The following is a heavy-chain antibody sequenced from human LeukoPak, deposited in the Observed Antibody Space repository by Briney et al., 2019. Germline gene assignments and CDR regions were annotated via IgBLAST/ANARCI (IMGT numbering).Heavy chain of an antibody. CDR1: GFTFRNYW. J-gene: IGHJ4*02. CDR3: ATSRDSSGVD. Sequence: PGGSLRLSCAASGFTFRNYWMSWVRQAPGKGLEWVGNIIQDGSVKFYVDSVKGRFTISRDNAKSSLYLQMNSLRAEDTAVYYCATSRDSSGVDWGQGNLVTVSS. CDR2: IIQDGSVK. D-gene: IGHD3-22*01. V-gene: IGHV3-7*01.